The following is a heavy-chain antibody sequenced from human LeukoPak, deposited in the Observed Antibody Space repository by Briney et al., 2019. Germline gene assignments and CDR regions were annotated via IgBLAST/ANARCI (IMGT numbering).Heavy chain of an antibody. CDR1: GGTFSSYGHA. CDR3: ASFSSSWYSAY. Sequence: ASVKVSCKASGGTFSSYGHAMSWVRQAPGEGLERMGRIIPTIDISSYAQKFQGRVTISADKSTSTAYMELSSLRSEDSAMYYCASFSSSWYSAYWGQGTLVTVSS. D-gene: IGHD6-13*01. J-gene: IGHJ4*02. V-gene: IGHV1-69*04. CDR2: IIPTIDIS.